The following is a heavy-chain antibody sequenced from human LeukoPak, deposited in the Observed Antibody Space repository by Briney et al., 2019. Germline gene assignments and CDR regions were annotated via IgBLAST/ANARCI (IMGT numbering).Heavy chain of an antibody. Sequence: GGSLRLSCAAPGFTFSSYWMSWVRQAPGKGLEWVANIKQDGSEKYYVDSVKGRFTIFRDNAKNSLYLQMNSLRAEDTAVYYCAREDTAMDYWGQGTLVTVSS. CDR2: IKQDGSEK. V-gene: IGHV3-7*03. CDR3: AREDTAMDY. CDR1: GFTFSSYW. J-gene: IGHJ4*02. D-gene: IGHD5-18*01.